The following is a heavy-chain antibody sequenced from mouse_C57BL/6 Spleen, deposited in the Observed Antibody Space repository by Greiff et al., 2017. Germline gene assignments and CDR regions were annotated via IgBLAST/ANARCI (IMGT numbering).Heavy chain of an antibody. V-gene: IGHV5-16*01. CDR2: INYDGSST. Sequence: EVQVVESEGGLVQPGSSMKLSCTASGFTFSDYYMAWVRQVPEKGLEWVANINYDGSSTYYLDSLKSRFIISRDNAKNILYLQMSSLKSEDTATYYCARDHYYGSSYDAMDYWGQGTSVTVSS. CDR3: ARDHYYGSSYDAMDY. J-gene: IGHJ4*01. D-gene: IGHD1-1*01. CDR1: GFTFSDYY.